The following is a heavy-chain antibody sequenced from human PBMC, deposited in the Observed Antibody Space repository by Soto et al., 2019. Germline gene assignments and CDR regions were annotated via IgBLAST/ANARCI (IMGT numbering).Heavy chain of an antibody. CDR2: VSPNNGVT. J-gene: IGHJ4*02. Sequence: QVHLVQSGPEVKIPGASVMVSCKTSGYSFTAYYVHWVRQAPGQGLEWLGYVSPNNGVTIYAQKFRGRVTLIADTSITTAYMLLTSLTSDDTAVYYCARVEGSASSTGDWGQGTLVTVSS. CDR1: GYSFTAYY. V-gene: IGHV1-2*02. D-gene: IGHD6-6*01. CDR3: ARVEGSASSTGD.